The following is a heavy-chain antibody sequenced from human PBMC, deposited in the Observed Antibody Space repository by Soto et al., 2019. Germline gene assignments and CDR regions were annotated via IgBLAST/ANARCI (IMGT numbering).Heavy chain of an antibody. CDR1: GGTFSSYA. V-gene: IGHV1-69*01. Sequence: VKVSCKASGGTFSSYAISWVRQAPGQGLEWMGGIIPIFGTANYAQKFQGRVTITADESTSTAYMELSSLRSEDTAVYYCAREHYYDSSGYSTFVHVAFDVWGQGTMVTVSS. J-gene: IGHJ3*01. CDR3: AREHYYDSSGYSTFVHVAFDV. CDR2: IIPIFGTA. D-gene: IGHD3-22*01.